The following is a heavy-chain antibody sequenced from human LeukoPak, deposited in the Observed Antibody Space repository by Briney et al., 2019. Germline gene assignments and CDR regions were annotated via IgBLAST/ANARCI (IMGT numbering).Heavy chain of an antibody. CDR1: GGSISSSSYY. D-gene: IGHD3-10*01. CDR3: ARDRGLFDY. CDR2: IYYSGST. V-gene: IGHV4-39*07. Sequence: PSETLSLTCTVSGGSISSSSYYWGWIRQPPGKGLEWIGSIYYSGSTYYNPSLKSRVTISVDTSKNQFSLKLSSVTAADTAVYYCARDRGLFDYWGQGTLVTVSS. J-gene: IGHJ4*02.